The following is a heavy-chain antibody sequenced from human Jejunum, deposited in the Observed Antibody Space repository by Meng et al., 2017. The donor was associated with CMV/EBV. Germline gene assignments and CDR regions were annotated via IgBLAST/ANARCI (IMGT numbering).Heavy chain of an antibody. CDR1: GLSSISSGVG. J-gene: IGHJ4*02. CDR2: IYWDDDK. V-gene: IGHV2-5*02. CDR3: AHFVGGYYPSRPDY. D-gene: IGHD1-26*01. Sequence: QITLKESGPTLVKPTQTLTLTCACSGLSSISSGVGVGWIRQPPGKALEWLALIYWDDDKRYSPSLRSRLTITKDTSKNEVVLTMTNMDPVDTGTYYCAHFVGGYYPSRPDYWGQGTLVTVSS.